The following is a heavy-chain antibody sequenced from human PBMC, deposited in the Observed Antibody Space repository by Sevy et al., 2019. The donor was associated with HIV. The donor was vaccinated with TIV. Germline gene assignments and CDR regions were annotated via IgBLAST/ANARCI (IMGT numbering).Heavy chain of an antibody. Sequence: GGSLRLSCAASGFTFSSYAMSWVRQAPGKGLEWVALIWYDGTNKYYADSVKGRFTISRDNSKNTLSLQMNSLRAEDTAVYYCARYRDGYNYDYWGQGTLVTVSS. D-gene: IGHD5-12*01. CDR3: ARYRDGYNYDY. CDR1: GFTFSSYA. CDR2: IWYDGTNK. V-gene: IGHV3-33*08. J-gene: IGHJ4*02.